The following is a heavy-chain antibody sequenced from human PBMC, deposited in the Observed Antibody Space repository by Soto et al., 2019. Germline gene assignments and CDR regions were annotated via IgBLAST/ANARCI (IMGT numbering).Heavy chain of an antibody. Sequence: PGGSLRLSCAASGFTFSSYGMHWVRQAPGKGLEWVAVISYDGIIKYFADSVKGRFTISRDNSKNTLYLQMNSLRAEDTALYYCAKEEMTTVVTATGYFDYWGQGTLVTVSS. J-gene: IGHJ4*02. D-gene: IGHD4-17*01. CDR1: GFTFSSYG. CDR2: ISYDGIIK. V-gene: IGHV3-30*18. CDR3: AKEEMTTVVTATGYFDY.